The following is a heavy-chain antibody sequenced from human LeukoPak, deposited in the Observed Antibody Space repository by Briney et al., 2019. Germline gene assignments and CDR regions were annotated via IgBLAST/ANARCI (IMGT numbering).Heavy chain of an antibody. CDR3: ARDSSGWYGGGYYYYMDV. Sequence: SETLSLTCTVSGGSISSYYWSWIRQPPGKGLEWIGYIYYSGSTNYNPSLKSRVTISVDTSKNQFSLKLSSVTAADTAVYYCARDSSGWYGGGYYYYMDVWGKGTTVTISS. CDR1: GGSISSYY. V-gene: IGHV4-59*01. CDR2: IYYSGST. D-gene: IGHD6-19*01. J-gene: IGHJ6*03.